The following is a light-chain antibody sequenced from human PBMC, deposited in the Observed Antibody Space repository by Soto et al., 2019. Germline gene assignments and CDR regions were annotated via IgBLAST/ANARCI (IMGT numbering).Light chain of an antibody. J-gene: IGLJ2*01. CDR2: EVS. CDR1: SSDVGGHNY. CDR3: SSYAGSNNFVV. V-gene: IGLV2-8*01. Sequence: QAVVTQPPSASGSPGQSVTISCTGTSSDVGGHNYVSWYQQHPGKAPKLLIYEVSKRPSGVPDRISGSKSGNTASLTVSGLQGEDDGDYYCSSYAGSNNFVVFGGGTKVTVL.